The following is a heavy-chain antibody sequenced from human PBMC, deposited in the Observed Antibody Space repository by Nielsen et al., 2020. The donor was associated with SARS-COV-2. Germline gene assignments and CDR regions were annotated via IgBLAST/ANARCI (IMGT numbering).Heavy chain of an antibody. V-gene: IGHV3-74*01. CDR1: EFTFSNYG. Sequence: GKSLKISCAASEFTFSNYGMNWVRQAPGKGLAWVAHINSDGSRTTYADSVKGRFTISRDNARDTVYLQLNSLSADDTAVYYCVRVRDDGHYYDSGPFDYWGQGALVTVSS. J-gene: IGHJ4*02. CDR2: INSDGSRT. CDR3: VRVRDDGHYYDSGPFDY. D-gene: IGHD3-10*01.